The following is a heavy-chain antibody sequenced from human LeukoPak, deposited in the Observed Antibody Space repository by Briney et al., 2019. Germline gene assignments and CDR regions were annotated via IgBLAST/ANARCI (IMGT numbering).Heavy chain of an antibody. CDR2: ISASGETT. J-gene: IGHJ4*02. CDR3: ARDPSWEILSYFDY. V-gene: IGHV3-11*04. Sequence: GASLRLSCVVAGFTFRNYYMTSIRQEPGKGLECVSYISASGETTYYGESVRGGFTISRDNAKNSLYMDMTTLKAEDTAVYYCARDPSWEILSYFDYWGQGTLVTVSS. D-gene: IGHD1-26*01. CDR1: GFTFRNYY.